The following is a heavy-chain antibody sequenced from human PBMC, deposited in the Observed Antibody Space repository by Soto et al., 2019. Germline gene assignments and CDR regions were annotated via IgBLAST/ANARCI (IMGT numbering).Heavy chain of an antibody. D-gene: IGHD3-3*01. CDR2: INHSGST. V-gene: IGHV4-34*01. CDR1: GGSFSGYY. Sequence: PSETLSLTCAVYGGSFSGYYWSWVSQPPGKGLEWIGEINHSGSTNYNPSLKSRVTISVDTSKNQFSLKLSSVTAADTAVYYCARNGSYYDFGSGYYFGGGMDVWGQGTTVTVSS. J-gene: IGHJ6*02. CDR3: ARNGSYYDFGSGYYFGGGMDV.